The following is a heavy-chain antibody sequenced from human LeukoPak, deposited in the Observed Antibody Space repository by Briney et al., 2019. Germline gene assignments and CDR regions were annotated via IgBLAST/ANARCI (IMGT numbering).Heavy chain of an antibody. V-gene: IGHV1-18*01. D-gene: IGHD3-22*01. CDR2: ISAYNGST. Sequence: ASVKVSCKASGYTFTSYGISWVRQAPGQGLEWMGWISAYNGSTNYAQKLQGRVTMTTDTSTSTAYMELRSLRSDDTAVYYCASRRYDSSGYYSAEGAFDIWGQGTMVTVSS. J-gene: IGHJ3*02. CDR1: GYTFTSYG. CDR3: ASRRYDSSGYYSAEGAFDI.